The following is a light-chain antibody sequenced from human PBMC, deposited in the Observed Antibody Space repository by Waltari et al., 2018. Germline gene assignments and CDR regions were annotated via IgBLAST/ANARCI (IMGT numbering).Light chain of an antibody. CDR2: GAC. Sequence: EIVLTQCPGTLSLSPGERATLSCRASQTVRTTYLAWYQQKPGQAPTHLIYGACSRATGNPDRFSGSGSGTDFSLTSSSLGPEEFAVYYCQQYDISPLTFGGGTKVEIK. J-gene: IGKJ4*01. CDR3: QQYDISPLT. CDR1: QTVRTTY. V-gene: IGKV3-20*01.